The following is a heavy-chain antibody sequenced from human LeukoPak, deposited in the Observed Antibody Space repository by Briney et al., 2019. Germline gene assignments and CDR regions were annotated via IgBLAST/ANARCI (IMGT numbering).Heavy chain of an antibody. J-gene: IGHJ4*02. D-gene: IGHD3-22*01. CDR2: IHYSGST. CDR3: TRLDNSGYYFHDY. Sequence: SETLSLTCAVYGGSFSGYYWSWIRQPPGKGLEWIGYIHYSGSTNYNPSLRSRVTISLDTSKKQISLGLRSVTAADTAVYYCTRLDNSGYYFHDYWGQGTLVTVSS. CDR1: GGSFSGYY. V-gene: IGHV4-59*08.